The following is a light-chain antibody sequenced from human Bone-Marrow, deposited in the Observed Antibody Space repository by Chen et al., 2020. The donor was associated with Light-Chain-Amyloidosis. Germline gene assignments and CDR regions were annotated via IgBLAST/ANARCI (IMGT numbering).Light chain of an antibody. J-gene: IGLJ3*02. Sequence: SYVLTQPSSVSVAPGQTATIACGGNNIGPTSVHWYQQTPGQAPLLVVYDDSDRPSGIPERLSGSNSGNTATLTISRVEAGDEAEYYCQVWDRSSDRPVFGGGTKLTV. CDR2: DDS. CDR3: QVWDRSSDRPV. V-gene: IGLV3-21*02. CDR1: NIGPTS.